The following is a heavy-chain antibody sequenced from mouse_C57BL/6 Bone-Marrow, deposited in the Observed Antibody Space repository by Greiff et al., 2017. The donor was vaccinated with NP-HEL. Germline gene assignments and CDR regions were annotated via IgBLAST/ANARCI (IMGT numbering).Heavy chain of an antibody. CDR1: GYTFTGYW. CDR3: ARILRPPDY. Sequence: VQLQQSGAELMKPGASVKLSCKATGYTFTGYWIEWVKQRPGHGLEWIGEILPGSGSTNYIEKFKGKATFTADTSSNTAYMQLSSLTTEDSAIYYCARILRPPDYWGQGTTLTVSS. D-gene: IGHD1-2*01. V-gene: IGHV1-9*01. CDR2: ILPGSGST. J-gene: IGHJ2*01.